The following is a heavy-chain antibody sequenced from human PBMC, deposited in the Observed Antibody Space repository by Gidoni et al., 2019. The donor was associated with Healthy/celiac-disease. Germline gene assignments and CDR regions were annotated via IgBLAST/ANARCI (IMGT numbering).Heavy chain of an antibody. D-gene: IGHD4-4*01. J-gene: IGHJ6*02. V-gene: IGHV3-53*01. CDR3: ARELLDDDSNDYYYYGMDV. CDR1: GFTVRSNY. Sequence: EVQLVESGGGLIQPGGSLSLSCSASGFTVRSNYMRWVRQAPGKGLEGVSVIYSGGSTYHADSVKGRFTISRDNSKNTLYLQMNSRRAEDTAVYYCARELLDDDSNDYYYYGMDVWGQGTTVTVSS. CDR2: IYSGGST.